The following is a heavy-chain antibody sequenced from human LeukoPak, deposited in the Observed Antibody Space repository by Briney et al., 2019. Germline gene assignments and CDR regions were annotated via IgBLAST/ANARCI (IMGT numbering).Heavy chain of an antibody. CDR1: GFTVSSNY. CDR3: ARGPVKGYYYYYGMDV. J-gene: IGHJ6*02. V-gene: IGHV3-53*01. CDR2: IYSGGST. Sequence: GGSLRLSCAASGFTVSSNYMSWVRQAPGKGLEWVSVIYSGGSTYYADSAKGRFTISRDNSKNTLYLQMNSLRAEDTAVYYCARGPVKGYYYYYGMDVWGQGTTVTVSS. D-gene: IGHD4-17*01.